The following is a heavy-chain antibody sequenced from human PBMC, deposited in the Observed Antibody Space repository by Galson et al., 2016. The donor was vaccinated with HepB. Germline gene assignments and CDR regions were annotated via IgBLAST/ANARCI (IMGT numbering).Heavy chain of an antibody. D-gene: IGHD2-2*01. V-gene: IGHV1-18*04. CDR2: IATYNGDT. Sequence: SVKVSCKASGYTFTGYGISWVRQAPGQGLEWMGWIATYNGDTNYAQKFQGRLTMTTDTSTTTAYMELRSLRFDDTAVYYCARDRIKVVPPVVDWFDPWGQGTLVTVSS. CDR3: ARDRIKVVPPVVDWFDP. CDR1: GYTFTGYG. J-gene: IGHJ5*02.